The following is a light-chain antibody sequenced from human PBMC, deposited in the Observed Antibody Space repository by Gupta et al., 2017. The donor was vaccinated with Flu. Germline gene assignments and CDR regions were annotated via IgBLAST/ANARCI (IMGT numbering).Light chain of an antibody. CDR3: QQTDSIPDS. V-gene: IGKV1-39*01. CDR1: QNINKY. CDR2: SVS. Sequence: DIQMTQSPSSLSASVGDRVTITCRASQNINKYLNWYQQRPGKAPEVLVYSVSSLQTGVPSRFSGSGSGTQFTLTISSLQPADFATYYCQQTDSIPDSFGQGTKLEV. J-gene: IGKJ2*03.